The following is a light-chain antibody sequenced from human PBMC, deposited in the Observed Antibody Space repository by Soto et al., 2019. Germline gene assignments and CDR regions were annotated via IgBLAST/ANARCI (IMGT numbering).Light chain of an antibody. CDR1: QGISSY. CDR3: QHLSGYPRT. CDR2: AAS. Sequence: DIQLTQSPSFLSASVGDRVTITCRASQGISSYLAWYQQKPGKAPKLMIYAASSLQSGVPSRFSGSGSGTVFTLTISSLQPEDFATYYCQHLSGYPRTFGQGTKVEIK. J-gene: IGKJ1*01. V-gene: IGKV1-9*01.